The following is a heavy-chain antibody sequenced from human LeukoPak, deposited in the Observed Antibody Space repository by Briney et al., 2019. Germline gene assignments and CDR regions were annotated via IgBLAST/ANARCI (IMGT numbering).Heavy chain of an antibody. CDR2: INQDGGGT. Sequence: GGSLRLSCAASGFTFNSFFLNWVRLTPGRGLEWVGWINQDGGGTYYMDSVRGRFTISRDNTKNSLYLQMDSLRAEDTAVYCCVRDLGHSRHYFEYWGQGALVTVSS. J-gene: IGHJ4*02. CDR3: VRDLGHSRHYFEY. D-gene: IGHD7-27*01. V-gene: IGHV3-7*01. CDR1: GFTFNSFF.